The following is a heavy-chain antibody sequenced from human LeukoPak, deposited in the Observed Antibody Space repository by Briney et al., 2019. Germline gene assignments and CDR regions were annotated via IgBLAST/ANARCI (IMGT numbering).Heavy chain of an antibody. CDR1: GGSFSGYY. CDR2: INHSGST. V-gene: IGHV4-34*01. D-gene: IGHD2-21*01. CDR3: ARVGDSGGFDP. J-gene: IGHJ5*02. Sequence: SETLSLTCAVYGGSFSGYYWSWIRQPPGKGLEWIGEINHSGSTNYNPSLKSRVTISVDTSKNQFSLKLSPVTAADTAVYYCARVGDSGGFDPWGQGTLVTVSS.